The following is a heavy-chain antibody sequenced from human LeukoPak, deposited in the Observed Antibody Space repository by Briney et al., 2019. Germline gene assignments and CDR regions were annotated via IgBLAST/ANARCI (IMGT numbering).Heavy chain of an antibody. V-gene: IGHV4-39*01. CDR2: IHYNGNT. D-gene: IGHD4-11*01. CDR1: GGSITINGYY. J-gene: IGHJ5*02. Sequence: SETLSLTCIVSGGSITINGYYWAWVRQPPGKGLGWIGSIHYNGNTYYNPSLKSRVTISAVTSTNHFSLKLTSVTAADTAVYFCVRHVQSPSFDPWGQGTLVTVSS. CDR3: VRHVQSPSFDP.